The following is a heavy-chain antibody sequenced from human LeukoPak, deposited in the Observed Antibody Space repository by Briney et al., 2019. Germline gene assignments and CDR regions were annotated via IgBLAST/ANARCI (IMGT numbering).Heavy chain of an antibody. D-gene: IGHD3-22*01. CDR3: ARDQYYYDSSGYYRFDY. CDR1: GGSITSYY. Sequence: SETLSLTCTVSGGSITSYYWSWIRQPAGKGLEWIGRIHTSGSTNYNPSLKSRVTMSVDTSKNQFSLRLTSVTAADTAVYYCARDQYYYDSSGYYRFDYWGQGTLVTVSS. V-gene: IGHV4-4*07. CDR2: IHTSGST. J-gene: IGHJ4*02.